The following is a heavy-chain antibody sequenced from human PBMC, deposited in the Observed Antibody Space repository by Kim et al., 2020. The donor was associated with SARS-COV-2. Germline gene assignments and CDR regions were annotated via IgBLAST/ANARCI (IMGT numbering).Heavy chain of an antibody. Sequence: ASVKVSCKASGYTFSNNGMDWVRQAPGQRLEWMGWINIADGNTEYSEKFYDRLTITRDTSASATYLELNRLTSEDSAEYYCARGGPVTGSRSPFDFWGQGTLNTVSS. V-gene: IGHV1-3*04. CDR3: ARGGPVTGSRSPFDF. CDR1: GYTFSNNG. D-gene: IGHD3-10*01. CDR2: INIADGNT. J-gene: IGHJ4*02.